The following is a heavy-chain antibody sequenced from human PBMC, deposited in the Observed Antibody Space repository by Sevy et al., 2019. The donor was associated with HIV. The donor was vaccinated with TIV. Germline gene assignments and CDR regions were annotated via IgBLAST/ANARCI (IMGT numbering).Heavy chain of an antibody. Sequence: GGSLRLSCAASGFTFSSYSMNWVRQAPGKGLEWVSSISSSRSYLYYADSLKGRFTISRDNANTSLYLQMTSLRAEDTALPYCARLGSLMVRGVIPYYFDYWGEGTLVTVSS. D-gene: IGHD3-10*01. V-gene: IGHV3-21*01. CDR1: GFTFSSYS. CDR3: ARLGSLMVRGVIPYYFDY. J-gene: IGHJ4*02. CDR2: ISSSRSYL.